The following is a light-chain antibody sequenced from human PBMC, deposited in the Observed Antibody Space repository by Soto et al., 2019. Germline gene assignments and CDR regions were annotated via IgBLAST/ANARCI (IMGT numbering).Light chain of an antibody. CDR3: QVRFT. CDR1: QSASRE. V-gene: IGKV3-15*01. Sequence: EMVLTQSPATLSVSPGERVTLPCRASQSASREKAWYQQRPGQAPRLLIYGASTRATGVPARFSGSGSGAEFALTISSLQPADSAVYYCQVRFTFGQGTKLEIK. CDR2: GAS. J-gene: IGKJ2*01.